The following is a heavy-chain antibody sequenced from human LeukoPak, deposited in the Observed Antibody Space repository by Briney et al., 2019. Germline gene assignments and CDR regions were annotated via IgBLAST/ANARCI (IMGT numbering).Heavy chain of an antibody. CDR1: GGSISSYY. D-gene: IGHD3-22*01. CDR3: ARGTYYYDSSSYEAFDF. CDR2: LYTTGST. Sequence: SSETLSLTCTVSGGSISSYYWSWIRQPAGKGLEWIGRLYTTGSTNYNPSLKSRVTMSVDTSKNQFSLKLSSVTAADTAVYYCARGTYYYDSSSYEAFDFWGQGTMVTVSS. J-gene: IGHJ3*01. V-gene: IGHV4-4*07.